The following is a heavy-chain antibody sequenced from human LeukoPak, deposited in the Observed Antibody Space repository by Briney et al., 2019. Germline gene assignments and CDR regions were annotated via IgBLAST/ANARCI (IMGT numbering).Heavy chain of an antibody. Sequence: GASVKGSCRASGYTFTSYGISWVRQAPGPGLEWMGWISIYTGNIKYGEKFQGRATMTRDTSTSTAYMEVRSLTSDDTAVYYCARVRGTALTAYPGYFDYWGQGTLVTVSS. CDR3: ARVRGTALTAYPGYFDY. J-gene: IGHJ4*02. D-gene: IGHD2-21*02. CDR2: ISIYTGNI. CDR1: GYTFTSYG. V-gene: IGHV1-18*04.